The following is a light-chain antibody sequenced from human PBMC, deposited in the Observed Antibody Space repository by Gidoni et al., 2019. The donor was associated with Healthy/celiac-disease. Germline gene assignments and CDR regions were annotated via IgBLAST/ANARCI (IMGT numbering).Light chain of an antibody. CDR2: GAS. CDR3: QQYGSSPPVT. V-gene: IGKV3-20*01. CDR1: QSVSSSY. J-gene: IGKJ1*01. Sequence: EIVLTQSPGTLSLSPGERATLSCRASQSVSSSYLAWDQQKPGQAPRLLSYGASSRATGIPDRFSGSGSGTDFTLTISRLEPEDFAVYYCQQYGSSPPVTFGQGTKVEIK.